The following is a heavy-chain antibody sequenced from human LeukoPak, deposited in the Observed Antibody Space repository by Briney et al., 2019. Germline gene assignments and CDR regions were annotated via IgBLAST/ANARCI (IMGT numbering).Heavy chain of an antibody. CDR3: ATETNGRHYDY. V-gene: IGHV3-21*06. J-gene: IGHJ4*02. D-gene: IGHD1-14*01. CDR1: GLTFSTSG. CDR2: IGPSGSDR. Sequence: PGGSLRLSCTACGLTFSTSGFNWVRQAPGKGLEWGASIGPSGSDRYHADSIKGRFTISRDNANNFLYLQMNSLRAEDTAVYYCATETNGRHYDYWGQGTLLTVSS.